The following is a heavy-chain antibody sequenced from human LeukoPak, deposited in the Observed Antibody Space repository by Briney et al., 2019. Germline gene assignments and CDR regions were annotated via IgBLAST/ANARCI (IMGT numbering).Heavy chain of an antibody. V-gene: IGHV4-59*08. CDR2: IYYSGST. CDR1: GGSISSYY. J-gene: IGHJ3*02. CDR3: ARSLITRPYDAFDI. Sequence: SETLSLTCTVSGGSISSYYWSWIRQPPGKGLEWIGYIYYSGSTNYNPSLKSRVTISVDTSKNQFSLKLSSVTAADTAVYYCARSLITRPYDAFDIWGQGTMVTVSS. D-gene: IGHD3-10*01.